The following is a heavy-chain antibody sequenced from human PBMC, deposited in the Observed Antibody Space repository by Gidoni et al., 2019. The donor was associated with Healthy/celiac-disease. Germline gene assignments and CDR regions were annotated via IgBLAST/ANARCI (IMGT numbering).Heavy chain of an antibody. J-gene: IGHJ4*02. CDR2: INTNSGGT. V-gene: IGHV1-2*02. D-gene: IGHD2-8*01. CDR1: GYIVPGYS. CDR3: ARDRKSHKCTNGVCYLGLKEYYFDY. Sequence: QVQLVQSGAEVKKPGASVQVFCKASGYIVPGYSLHWVRKALGQGLEWIGWINTNSGGTNYAQKFQGRITMPRDTAISTAYMELSRQRSDDTAVYYCARDRKSHKCTNGVCYLGLKEYYFDYWGQGTLVTVSS.